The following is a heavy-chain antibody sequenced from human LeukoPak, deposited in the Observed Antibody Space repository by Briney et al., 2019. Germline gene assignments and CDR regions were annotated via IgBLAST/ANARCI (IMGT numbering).Heavy chain of an antibody. Sequence: AGGSLRLSCAASGFTFSSYAMSWVRQAPGKGLEWVSAIRGSGGTTYYADSVKGRFTISRDNSKNTLYLQMNSLRAEDTAVYYCAKVRFLEWSEGGMDVWGQGTTVTVSS. CDR1: GFTFSSYA. D-gene: IGHD3-3*01. J-gene: IGHJ6*02. V-gene: IGHV3-23*01. CDR2: IRGSGGTT. CDR3: AKVRFLEWSEGGMDV.